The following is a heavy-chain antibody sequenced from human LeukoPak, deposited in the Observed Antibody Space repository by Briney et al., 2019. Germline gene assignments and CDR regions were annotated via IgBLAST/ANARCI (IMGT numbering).Heavy chain of an antibody. CDR1: GGSLGSYY. CDR2: INHSGST. D-gene: IGHD4-17*01. CDR3: AETTVITDY. V-gene: IGHV4-34*01. J-gene: IGHJ4*02. Sequence: SETLSLTCTVSGGSLGSYYWSWIRQPPGKGLEWIGEINHSGSTNYNPSLKSRVTISVDTSKNQFSLKLSSVTAADTAVYYCAETTVITDYRGQGTLVTVSS.